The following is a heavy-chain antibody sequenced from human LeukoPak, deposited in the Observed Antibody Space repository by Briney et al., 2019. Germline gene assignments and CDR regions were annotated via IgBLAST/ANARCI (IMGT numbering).Heavy chain of an antibody. CDR1: GYSFTSYW. D-gene: IGHD3-22*01. J-gene: IGHJ3*02. Sequence: GESLKISCKGSGYSFTSYWISWVRQMPGKGLEWMGRIDPSDSYTNYSPSFQGHVTISADKSISTAYLQWSSLKASGTAMYYCARLPDSSMSSIGAFDIWGQGTMVTVSS. V-gene: IGHV5-10-1*01. CDR3: ARLPDSSMSSIGAFDI. CDR2: IDPSDSYT.